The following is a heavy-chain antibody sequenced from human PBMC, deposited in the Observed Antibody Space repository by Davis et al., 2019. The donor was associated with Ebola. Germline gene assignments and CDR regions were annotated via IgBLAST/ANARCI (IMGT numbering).Heavy chain of an antibody. CDR2: INPHNGNT. V-gene: IGHV1-18*04. J-gene: IGHJ4*02. D-gene: IGHD1-26*01. CDR1: GYTFTNYG. Sequence: AASVKVSCKTSGYTFTNYGITWVRQAPGQGLEWMGWINPHNGNTNYAQNVQGRVTMTTDTSTSTAYMEVGSLRSDDTAVYYCAAGLGAIDYWGQGTLVTVSS. CDR3: AAGLGAIDY.